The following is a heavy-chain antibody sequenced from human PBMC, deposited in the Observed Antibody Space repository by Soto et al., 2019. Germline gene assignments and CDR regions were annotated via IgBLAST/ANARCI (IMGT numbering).Heavy chain of an antibody. J-gene: IGHJ5*02. CDR1: GGSISSSSYY. V-gene: IGHV4-39*01. CDR2: IYYSGNT. CDR3: VGSFYDWFDP. Sequence: SETLSLTCAVSGGSISSSSYYWDWIRQPPGKGLEWIGSIYYSGNTNYNSSLKSRVTMSVDTSKNQFSLKLRSVTAADTAVYYCVGSFYDWFDPWGQGTQVTVSS. D-gene: IGHD4-17*01.